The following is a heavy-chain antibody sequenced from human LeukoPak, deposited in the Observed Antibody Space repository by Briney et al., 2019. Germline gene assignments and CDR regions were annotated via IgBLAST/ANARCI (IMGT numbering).Heavy chain of an antibody. V-gene: IGHV3-33*01. CDR3: ARDTEGLVDY. CDR1: GYTFTDYY. Sequence: SCKASGYTFTDYYMHWVRQAPGKGLEWVAVIWYDGSNKYYADSVKGRFTISRDKSKNTLYLQMNSLRAEDTAVYYCARDTEGLVDYWGQGTLVTVSS. J-gene: IGHJ4*02. CDR2: IWYDGSNK.